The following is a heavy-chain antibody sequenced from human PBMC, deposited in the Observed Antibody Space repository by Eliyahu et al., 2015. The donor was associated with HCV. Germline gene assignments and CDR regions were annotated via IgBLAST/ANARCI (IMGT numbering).Heavy chain of an antibody. V-gene: IGHV4-31*03. CDR1: GXSISSGGFY. CDR3: ARGSSSYYYGLDV. J-gene: IGHJ6*02. CDR2: IYYSGST. Sequence: QVQLQESGPGLVKPSQTLSLTCTVXGXSISSGGFYWNWIRQHPGKGLEWFGYIYYSGSTYYSPSLRSRLTISVDTSKNQFSLKLNSVTAADTALYYCARGSSSYYYGLDVWGQGTTVAVSS.